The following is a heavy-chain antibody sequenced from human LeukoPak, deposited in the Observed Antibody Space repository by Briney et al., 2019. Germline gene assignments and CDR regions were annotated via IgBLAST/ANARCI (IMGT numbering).Heavy chain of an antibody. CDR2: INDNGAGT. CDR1: GFTFSSYA. CDR3: AKGLRTGVGPYKXYXXYMDV. V-gene: IGHV3-23*01. D-gene: IGHD3-10*01. J-gene: IGHJ6*03. Sequence: GGSLTLSCAASGFTFSSYAMSWVRQAPGKGLKWVSTINDNGAGTYYADSVKGRFTISRDNSYNTMSLQMNSLSDEDAGVYYCAKGLRTGVGPYKXYXXYMDVW.